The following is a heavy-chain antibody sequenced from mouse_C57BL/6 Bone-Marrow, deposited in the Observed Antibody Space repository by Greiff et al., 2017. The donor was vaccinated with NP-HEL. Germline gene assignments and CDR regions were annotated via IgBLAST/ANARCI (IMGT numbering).Heavy chain of an antibody. V-gene: IGHV5-17*01. CDR2: ISSGSSTI. CDR3: ARSYGYDRTWFAY. J-gene: IGHJ3*01. CDR1: GFTFSDYG. D-gene: IGHD2-2*01. Sequence: DVKLVESGGGLVKPGGSLKLSCAASGFTFSDYGMHWVRQAPEKGLEWVAYISSGSSTIYYADTVKGRFTISRDNAKNTLFLQMTSLRSEDTAMYYCARSYGYDRTWFAYWGQGTLVTVSA.